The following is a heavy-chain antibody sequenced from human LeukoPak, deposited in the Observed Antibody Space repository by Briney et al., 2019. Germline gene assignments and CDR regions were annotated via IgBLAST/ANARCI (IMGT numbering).Heavy chain of an antibody. V-gene: IGHV1-2*02. D-gene: IGHD6-13*01. CDR3: ARGRSSSWYNWFDP. CDR2: INPNSGGT. Sequence: ASVKVSCKASGYTFTDYYINWVRQAPGQGLEWMGWINPNSGGTNYALKFQGRVTMTRDTSIRTAYMELSRLRSDDTAVYYCARGRSSSWYNWFDPWGQGTLVTDSS. CDR1: GYTFTDYY. J-gene: IGHJ5*02.